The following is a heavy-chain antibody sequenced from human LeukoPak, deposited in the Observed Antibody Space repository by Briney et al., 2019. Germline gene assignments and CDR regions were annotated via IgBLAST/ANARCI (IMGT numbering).Heavy chain of an antibody. CDR3: VRQHYGSRTYHHY. CDR2: ISSGGQTV. V-gene: IGHV3-48*03. J-gene: IGHJ4*02. Sequence: GGSLRLSCAASGFAFTTYGMNWVRQAPGKGLEWVSYISSGGQTVYYADSVKGRFTISRDVPKNSLYLQMDSLRAEDTAVYYCVRQHYGSRTYHHYWGQGTLVTVSS. D-gene: IGHD3-10*01. CDR1: GFAFTTYG.